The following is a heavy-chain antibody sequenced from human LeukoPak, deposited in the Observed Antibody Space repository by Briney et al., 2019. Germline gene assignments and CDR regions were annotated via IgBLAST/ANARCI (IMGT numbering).Heavy chain of an antibody. CDR2: ISAYNGNT. CDR1: GYTFTSYG. V-gene: IGHV1-18*01. J-gene: IGHJ4*02. CDR3: ARRYYYDSSGYPLDY. D-gene: IGHD3-22*01. Sequence: ASVKVSYKASGYTFTSYGISWVRQAPGQGLEWMGWISAYNGNTNYAQKLQGRVTMTTDTSTSTAYMELRSLRSDDTAVYYCARRYYYDSSGYPLDYWGQGTLVTVSS.